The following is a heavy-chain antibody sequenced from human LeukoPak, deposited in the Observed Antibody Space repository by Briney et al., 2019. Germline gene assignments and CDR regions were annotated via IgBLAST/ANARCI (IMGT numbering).Heavy chain of an antibody. CDR2: IYPGDSDT. D-gene: IGHD6-25*01. V-gene: IGHV5-51*01. Sequence: GESLKISCKGSGYSFTSYWIGWVRQMPGKGLEWMGIIYPGDSDTRYSPSFQGQVTISADKSISTAYLQWSSLKASDTAMYYCARISGSNKNYYYYYMDVWGKGTTVTVSS. J-gene: IGHJ6*03. CDR3: ARISGSNKNYYYYYMDV. CDR1: GYSFTSYW.